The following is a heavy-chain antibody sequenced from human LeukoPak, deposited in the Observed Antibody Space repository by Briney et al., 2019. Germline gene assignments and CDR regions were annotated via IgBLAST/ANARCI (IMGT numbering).Heavy chain of an antibody. CDR1: VFTFRSYN. D-gene: IGHD6-13*01. V-gene: IGHV3-21*01. J-gene: IGHJ4*02. CDR3: ARELWAAAGTKTFDY. CDR2: ITSGSSHI. Sequence: GGSLRLSCAASVFTFRSYNMNWVRQTPGQGLEWVSSITSGSSHIYYADSVKGRFTISRDNAKNSLYLQMNSLRAEDTAVYYCARELWAAAGTKTFDYWGQGTLVTVSS.